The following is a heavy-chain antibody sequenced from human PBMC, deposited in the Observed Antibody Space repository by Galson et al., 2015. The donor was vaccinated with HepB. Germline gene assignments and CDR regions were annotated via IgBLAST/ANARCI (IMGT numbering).Heavy chain of an antibody. V-gene: IGHV3-11*06. J-gene: IGHJ2*01. CDR1: GFTFSDYY. D-gene: IGHD6-13*01. CDR2: ISTSSSYT. CDR3: ARDPRPRVAAAKLDY. Sequence: SLRLSCAASGFTFSDYYMSWIRQAPGKGLEWVSYISTSSSYTNYGDSVKGRFTISRDNANNSLYLQMNSLRDEDTAVYYCARDPRPRVAAAKLDYWGRGSLVIVSS.